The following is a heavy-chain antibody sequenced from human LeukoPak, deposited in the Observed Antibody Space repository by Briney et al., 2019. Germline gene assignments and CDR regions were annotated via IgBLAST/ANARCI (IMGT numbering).Heavy chain of an antibody. Sequence: GRSLRLSCAASGFTFSSYAMHWVRQAPGKGLEWVAVISYDGSNKYYADSVKGRFTISRDNSKNTLYLQMNSLRAEDTAVYYCARGAEWELLSGYWGQGTLVTVSS. J-gene: IGHJ4*02. CDR2: ISYDGSNK. CDR3: ARGAEWELLSGY. D-gene: IGHD1-26*01. V-gene: IGHV3-30-3*01. CDR1: GFTFSSYA.